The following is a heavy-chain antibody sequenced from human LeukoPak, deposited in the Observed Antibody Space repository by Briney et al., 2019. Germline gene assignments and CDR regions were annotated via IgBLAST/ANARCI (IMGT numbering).Heavy chain of an antibody. CDR3: ARDIANYYDSSGYLFGAFDI. V-gene: IGHV4-4*07. J-gene: IGHJ3*02. D-gene: IGHD3-22*01. CDR1: GGSISSYH. Sequence: SETLSLTCTVSGGSISSYHWSWIRQPAGKGLEWIGRIYTSGSTNYNPSLKSRVTMSVDTSKNQFSLKLSSVTAADTAVYYCARDIANYYDSSGYLFGAFDIWGQGTMVTVSS. CDR2: IYTSGST.